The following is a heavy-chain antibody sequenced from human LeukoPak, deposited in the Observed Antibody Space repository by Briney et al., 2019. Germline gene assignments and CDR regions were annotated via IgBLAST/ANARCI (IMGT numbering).Heavy chain of an antibody. CDR3: ARDMVAYYDILTATYGPNWFDP. Sequence: SGGSLRLSCAASGFTSSSYSMNWVRQAPGKGLEWVSSISSSSSYIYYADSVKGRFTISRDNAKNSLYLQMNSLRAEDTAVYYCARDMVAYYDILTATYGPNWFDPWGQGTLVTVFS. J-gene: IGHJ5*02. D-gene: IGHD3-9*01. CDR1: GFTSSSYS. V-gene: IGHV3-21*01. CDR2: ISSSSSYI.